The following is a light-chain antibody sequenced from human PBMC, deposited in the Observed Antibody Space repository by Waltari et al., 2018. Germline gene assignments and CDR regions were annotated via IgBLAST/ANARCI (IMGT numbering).Light chain of an antibody. Sequence: QSVLTQPPSASGTPGQSVTIPCSGGSTNIGPNYVYWYQQLPGGAPKLLISKTNQRPSSVPDRFSGSKSGTSASLAISGLRSEDEADYYCAAWDDSLYVALFGGGTKLTVL. CDR3: AAWDDSLYVAL. CDR1: STNIGPNY. J-gene: IGLJ3*02. V-gene: IGLV1-47*01. CDR2: KTN.